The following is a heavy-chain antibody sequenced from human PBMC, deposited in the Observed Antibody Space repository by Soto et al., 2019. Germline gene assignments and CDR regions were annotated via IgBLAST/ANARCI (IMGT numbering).Heavy chain of an antibody. V-gene: IGHV4-61*01. CDR3: ARVPVEMVTIGFYYYYGMDV. Sequence: SETLSLTCTLSGGSVSSGSYYWSWIRQPPGRGLEWIGYIYYSGSTNYNPSRKTRVTISVDTSKNQCSLKLSSVTAADTAVYYCARVPVEMVTIGFYYYYGMDVWGQGTTVTVSS. D-gene: IGHD2-8*01. CDR1: GGSVSSGSYY. J-gene: IGHJ6*02. CDR2: IYYSGST.